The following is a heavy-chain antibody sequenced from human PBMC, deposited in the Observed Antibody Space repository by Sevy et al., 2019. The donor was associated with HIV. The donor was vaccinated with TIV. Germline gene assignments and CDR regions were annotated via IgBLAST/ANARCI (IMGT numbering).Heavy chain of an antibody. CDR2: ISYDGSNK. V-gene: IGHV3-30*18. D-gene: IGHD6-19*01. CDR3: AKDTHSSGWPYYYYYYMDV. J-gene: IGHJ6*03. Sequence: GGSLRPSCAASGFTFSSYGMHWVRQAPGKGLEWVAVISYDGSNKYYADSLKGRFTISRDNSRNTLYLQMNSLRAEDTAVYYCAKDTHSSGWPYYYYYYMDVWGKGTTVTVSS. CDR1: GFTFSSYG.